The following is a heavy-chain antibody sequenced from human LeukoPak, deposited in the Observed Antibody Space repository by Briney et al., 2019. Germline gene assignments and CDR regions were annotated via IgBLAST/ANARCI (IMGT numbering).Heavy chain of an antibody. V-gene: IGHV4-34*01. D-gene: IGHD2/OR15-2a*01. CDR1: GESFSGYY. Sequence: PSETLSLTCAVYGESFSGYYWNWIRQPPGKGLERIGEINHTGGTNYNPSLKSRVTMSADTSKNQFSLNLSSVTAADTAVYYCVRQRVVGFYDPFDFWGQGTLVTVSS. CDR3: VRQRVVGFYDPFDF. J-gene: IGHJ4*02. CDR2: INHTGGT.